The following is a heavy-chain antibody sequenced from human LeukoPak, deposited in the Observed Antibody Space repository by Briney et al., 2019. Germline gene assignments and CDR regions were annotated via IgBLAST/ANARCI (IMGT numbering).Heavy chain of an antibody. V-gene: IGHV4-59*01. J-gene: IGHJ4*02. CDR1: GGSISSYY. CDR2: IYYSGST. CDR3: ARERCSSGWYDY. Sequence: SETLSLTCTVSGGSISSYYWSWIRQPPGKGLEWIGYIYYSGSTNYNPSLKSRVTISVDTSKNQFSLKLSSVTAADTAVYYCARERCSSGWYDYWGQGTLVTVSS. D-gene: IGHD6-19*01.